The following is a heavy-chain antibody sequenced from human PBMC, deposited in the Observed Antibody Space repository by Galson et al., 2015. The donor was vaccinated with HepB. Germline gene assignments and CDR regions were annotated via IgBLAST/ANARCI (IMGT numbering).Heavy chain of an antibody. CDR1: GFTFRNYW. CDR3: ARDRGYSSVWFPYYYYGMDV. D-gene: IGHD6-19*01. V-gene: IGHV3-74*01. J-gene: IGHJ6*02. CDR2: IKSDGSGA. Sequence: SLRLSCAASGFTFRNYWMHWVRQVPGKGLVWVSRIKSDGSGATYADFVKGRFTISRDNVKNTLHLQMKSLRGEDTAVYYCARDRGYSSVWFPYYYYGMDVWGQGTTVTVSS.